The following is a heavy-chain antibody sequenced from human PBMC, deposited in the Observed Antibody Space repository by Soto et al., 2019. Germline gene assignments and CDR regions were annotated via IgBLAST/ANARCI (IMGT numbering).Heavy chain of an antibody. Sequence: PSETLSLTCTVFDAAVSSSRHSWSWIRQPPGKGLEWIGNFSFSGSTSYNPSLKGRVTISADTSKNQFSLNLSPVTPADTAVYYCASSSSSSDNFFRNLDSWGQGTLVTVSS. J-gene: IGHJ4*02. V-gene: IGHV4-61*01. CDR2: FSFSGST. CDR3: ASSSSSSDNFFRNLDS. CDR1: DAAVSSSRHS.